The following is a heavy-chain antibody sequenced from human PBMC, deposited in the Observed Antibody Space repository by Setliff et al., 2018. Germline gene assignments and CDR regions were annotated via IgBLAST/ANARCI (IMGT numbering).Heavy chain of an antibody. J-gene: IGHJ5*02. CDR3: ARGGGSYRAGNSRPTYWFDP. Sequence: ASVKVSCKTSGYSFLEHYVNWVRLAPGQGLEWMGWIRPNGGGTHYAQKSQGRVTMNRDTANSTVYMDLSSLTSDDTAIYYCARGGGSYRAGNSRPTYWFDPWGQGTLVTVSS. CDR1: GYSFLEHY. CDR2: IRPNGGGT. D-gene: IGHD2-21*01. V-gene: IGHV1-2*02.